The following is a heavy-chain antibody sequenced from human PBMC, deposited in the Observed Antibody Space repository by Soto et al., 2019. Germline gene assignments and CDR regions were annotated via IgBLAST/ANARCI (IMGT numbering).Heavy chain of an antibody. CDR1: GYTFTSYA. CDR2: INAGNGNT. J-gene: IGHJ6*02. CDR3: ARGQDPEDYYYGMDV. Sequence: ASVKVSCKASGYTFTSYAMHWVRQAPGQRLEWMGWINAGNGNTRYSQKFQGRVTITRDTSASTAYMELSSLRSEDTAVYYCARGQDPEDYYYGMDVWGQGTTVTVSS. V-gene: IGHV1-3*01.